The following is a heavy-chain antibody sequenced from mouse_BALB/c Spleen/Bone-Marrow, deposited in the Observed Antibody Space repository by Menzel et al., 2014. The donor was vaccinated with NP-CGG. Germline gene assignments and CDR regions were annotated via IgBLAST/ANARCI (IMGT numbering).Heavy chain of an antibody. Sequence: VQLQQSGGGLVQPGGSLKLSCAGSGFDFSRYWMSRGRQAPGKGLEWIGEINPDSSTINYTPSLKDKFIISRDNAKNTLFLQKSEVRSEDTALYYCTRPHYYDYSAYWGQGTLVTVST. CDR3: TRPHYYDYSAY. V-gene: IGHV4-1*02. CDR2: INPDSSTI. D-gene: IGHD1-2*01. CDR1: GFDFSRYW. J-gene: IGHJ3*01.